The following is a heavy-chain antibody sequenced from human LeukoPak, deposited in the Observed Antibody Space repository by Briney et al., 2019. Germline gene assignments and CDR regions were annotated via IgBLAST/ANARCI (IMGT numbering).Heavy chain of an antibody. J-gene: IGHJ5*02. V-gene: IGHV4-38-2*02. CDR1: GYSISSPYY. D-gene: IGHD6-13*01. CDR2: MYHSGNT. CDR3: ARRRYSSSWYRHNWFDP. Sequence: SETLSLTCTVSGYSISSPYYWGWIRQPPGKGLEWIGSMYHSGNTYYNPSLKSRVTISVDTSKNQFSLKLNSVTAADTAVYYCARRRYSSSWYRHNWFDPWGQGTLVTVSS.